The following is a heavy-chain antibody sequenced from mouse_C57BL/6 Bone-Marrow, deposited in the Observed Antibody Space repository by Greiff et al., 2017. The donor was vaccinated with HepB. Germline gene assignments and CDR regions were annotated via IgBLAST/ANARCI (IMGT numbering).Heavy chain of an antibody. J-gene: IGHJ2*01. CDR3: ALITYFDY. CDR1: GYTFTSYW. Sequence: VQLQQPGAELVKPGASVKMSCKASGYTFTSYWITWVKQRPGQGLEWIGDIYPGSGSTNYNEKFKGKATLTVDTSSSTAYMELHSLTSEDSAVYFCALITYFDYWGQGTTLTVSS. V-gene: IGHV1-55*01. CDR2: IYPGSGST. D-gene: IGHD1-1*01.